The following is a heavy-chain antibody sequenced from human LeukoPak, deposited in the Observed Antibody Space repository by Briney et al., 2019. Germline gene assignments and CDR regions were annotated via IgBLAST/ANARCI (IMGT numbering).Heavy chain of an antibody. V-gene: IGHV4-38-2*02. CDR2: FYHSGST. D-gene: IGHD6-13*01. CDR3: ARGFTAAAYYFDY. CDR1: GYSISSGYY. J-gene: IGHJ4*02. Sequence: SETLSLTCTVSGYSISSGYYWGWIRQPPGKGLEWIGSFYHSGSTYYNPSLKSRVTISVDTSKNQFSLKLSSVTAADTAVYYCARGFTAAAYYFDYWGQGTLVTVSS.